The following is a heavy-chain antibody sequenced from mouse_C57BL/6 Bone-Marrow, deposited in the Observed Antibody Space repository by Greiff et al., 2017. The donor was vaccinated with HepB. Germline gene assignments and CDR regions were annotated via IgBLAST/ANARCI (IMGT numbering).Heavy chain of an antibody. Sequence: EVKLQESGGGLVKPGGSLKLSCAASGFTFSDYGMHWVRQAPEKGLEWVAYISSGSSTIYYADTVKGRFTISRDNAKNTLFLQMTSLRSEDTAMYYCARPDSNYLYFDYWGQGTTLTVSS. CDR2: ISSGSSTI. CDR3: ARPDSNYLYFDY. V-gene: IGHV5-17*01. CDR1: GFTFSDYG. J-gene: IGHJ2*01. D-gene: IGHD2-5*01.